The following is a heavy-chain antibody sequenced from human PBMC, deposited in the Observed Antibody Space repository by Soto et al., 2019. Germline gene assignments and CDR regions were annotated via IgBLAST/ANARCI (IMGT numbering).Heavy chain of an antibody. V-gene: IGHV1-46*01. CDR3: ARDLAAGDL. CDR2: INHMGGSD. J-gene: IGHJ5*02. D-gene: IGHD6-13*01. CDR1: GYTFINYY. Sequence: QEQLVQSGAEVKEPGASVKVSCKASGYTFINYYINWVRQAPGQGLEWMGIINHMGGSDNYAQECKGRVTLTIDTSTSTVYMELSSLRLEDTAMFYCARDLAAGDLWVQGTLVTVS.